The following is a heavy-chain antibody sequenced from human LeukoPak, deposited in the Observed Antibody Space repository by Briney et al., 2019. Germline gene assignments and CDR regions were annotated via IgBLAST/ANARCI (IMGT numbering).Heavy chain of an antibody. CDR2: IYYSGAT. J-gene: IGHJ4*02. CDR3: ARFGITVVRGGKYYSDY. Sequence: KPSETLSLTCTVSGGSISNYYWSWIRQPPGKGLEWIGHIYYSGATKYNPSLKSRITISVDTSKTQFSLMLSSVTAADTAVYYCARFGITVVRGGKYYSDYWGQGTLVTVSS. CDR1: GGSISNYY. D-gene: IGHD3-10*01. V-gene: IGHV4-59*08.